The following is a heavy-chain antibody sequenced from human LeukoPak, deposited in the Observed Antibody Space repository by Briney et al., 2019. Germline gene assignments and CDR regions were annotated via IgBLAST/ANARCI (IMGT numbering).Heavy chain of an antibody. V-gene: IGHV4-38-2*02. CDR2: IYHSGST. D-gene: IGHD3-3*01. Sequence: SETLSLTCTVSGYSISSGYYWGWIRPPPGKGLEWIGSIYHSGSTYYNPSLKSRVTISVDTSKNQFSLKLSSVTAADTAVYYCARGGWPSPPPYDFWSGYYISGRYFDYWGQGTLVTVSS. CDR3: ARGGWPSPPPYDFWSGYYISGRYFDY. CDR1: GYSISSGYY. J-gene: IGHJ4*02.